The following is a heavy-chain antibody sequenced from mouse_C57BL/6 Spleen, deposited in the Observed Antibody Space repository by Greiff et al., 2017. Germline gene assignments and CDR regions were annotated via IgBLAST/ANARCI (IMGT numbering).Heavy chain of an antibody. CDR3: ARGNYYAIDY. J-gene: IGHJ4*01. CDR1: GYAFSSSW. CDR2: IYPGDGDT. V-gene: IGHV1-82*01. Sequence: VQLQESGPELVKPGASVKISCKASGYAFSSSWMNWVKQRPGKGLEWIGRIYPGDGDTNYNGKFKGKATLTADKSSSTAYMQLSSLTSEDSAFYFCARGNYYAIDYWGQGTSVTVSS.